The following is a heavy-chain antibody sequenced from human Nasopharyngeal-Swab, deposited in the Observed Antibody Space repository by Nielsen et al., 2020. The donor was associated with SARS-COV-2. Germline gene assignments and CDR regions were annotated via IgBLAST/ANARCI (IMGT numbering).Heavy chain of an antibody. V-gene: IGHV3-48*04. J-gene: IGHJ4*02. Sequence: GESLKISCAASGFTFSSYSMNWVRQAPGKGLEWVSYISSISSTIYYADSVKGRFTISRDNAKNSLYLQMNSLRAEDTAVYYCARAFPGSSGWYPFDYWGQGTLVTVSS. CDR1: GFTFSSYS. CDR3: ARAFPGSSGWYPFDY. CDR2: ISSISSTI. D-gene: IGHD6-19*01.